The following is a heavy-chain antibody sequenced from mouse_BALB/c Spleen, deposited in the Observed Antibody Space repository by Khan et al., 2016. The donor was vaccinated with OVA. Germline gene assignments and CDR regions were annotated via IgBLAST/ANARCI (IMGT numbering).Heavy chain of an antibody. D-gene: IGHD1-1*01. J-gene: IGHJ3*01. V-gene: IGHV5-6*01. Sequence: EVNLVESGGDLVKPGGSLKLSCAASGFTFSTYGMSWVRQTPDKRLEWVATVSTGGGYTYYPDSVKGRFTISRDNAKNTLYLQMSSLKSEDTAMFYCARLAYYDDSEGFAYWGQGTLVTVSA. CDR3: ARLAYYDDSEGFAY. CDR1: GFTFSTYG. CDR2: VSTGGGYT.